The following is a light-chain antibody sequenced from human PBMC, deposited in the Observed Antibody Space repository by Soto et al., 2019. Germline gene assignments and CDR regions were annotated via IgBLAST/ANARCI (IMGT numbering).Light chain of an antibody. CDR2: EVS. V-gene: IGLV2-8*01. CDR3: SSYAGSNNPYV. CDR1: SSDVGGYSF. Sequence: QSVLTQPPSASGSPGQSVTISCTGTSSDVGGYSFVSWYQQHPGKAPKLIIYEVSKWPSGVPDRFSGSKSGNTASLTVSGLQAEDEADYYCSSYAGSNNPYVFGTGTKLTVL. J-gene: IGLJ1*01.